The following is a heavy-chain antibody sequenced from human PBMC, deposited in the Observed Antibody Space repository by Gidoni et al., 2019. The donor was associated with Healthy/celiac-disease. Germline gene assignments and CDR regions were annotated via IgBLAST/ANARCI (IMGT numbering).Heavy chain of an antibody. CDR2: ISSSSSTI. D-gene: IGHD5-12*01. CDR3: ARDPGYSGYDCCGMDV. J-gene: IGHJ6*02. Sequence: EVQLVESGGGLVQPGGSLRLSCDASGFTFSSYSMNWVRQAPGKGLEWVSYISSSSSTIYYADSVKGRFTISRDNAKNSLYLQMNSLRDEDTAVYYCARDPGYSGYDCCGMDVWGQGTTVTVSS. CDR1: GFTFSSYS. V-gene: IGHV3-48*02.